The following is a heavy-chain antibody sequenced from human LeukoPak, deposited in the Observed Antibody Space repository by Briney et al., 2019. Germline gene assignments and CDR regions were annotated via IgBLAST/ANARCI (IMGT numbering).Heavy chain of an antibody. J-gene: IGHJ4*02. Sequence: GRSLRLSCAASGFTFSNYGMHWVRQAAGKGLEWVSSISSSSSYIYYADSVKGRFTISRDNAKNSLYLQMNSLRAEDTALYYCEKEKEDYGETLFAYGGREPLVTVPS. CDR3: EKEKEDYGETLFAY. CDR1: GFTFSNYG. D-gene: IGHD4-17*01. CDR2: ISSSSSYI. V-gene: IGHV3-21*04.